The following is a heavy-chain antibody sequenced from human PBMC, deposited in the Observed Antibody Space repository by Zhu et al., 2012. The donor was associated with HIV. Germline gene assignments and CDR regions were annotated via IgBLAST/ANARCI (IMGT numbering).Heavy chain of an antibody. CDR3: ARHSWTATDYFDY. D-gene: IGHD3-3*02. J-gene: IGHJ4*02. CDR2: IYHSETT. Sequence: QVQLQESGPGLVKPSETLSLTCAVSGSSIISTCYWGWIRQPPGKGLEWIGSIYHSETTYYNPSLKSRVTISIDTANNQFSLKLSSVTAADTAVYYCARHSWTATDYFDYWGQGTLVTVSS. CDR1: GSSIISTCY. V-gene: IGHV4-38-2*01.